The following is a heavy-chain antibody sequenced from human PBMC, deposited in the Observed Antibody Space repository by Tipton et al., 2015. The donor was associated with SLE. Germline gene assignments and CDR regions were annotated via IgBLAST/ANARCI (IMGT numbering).Heavy chain of an antibody. J-gene: IGHJ4*02. CDR3: AKDLNQWNCVAFES. CDR2: ISLSGGDT. CDR1: GFTFGSYG. V-gene: IGHV3-23*01. Sequence: GSLRLSCATSGFTFGSYGMNWVRQAPGKGLEWVSSISLSGGDTYTAHSVRGRFTISRDNSRNTLYLQMNSLRAEDTAIYYCAKDLNQWNCVAFESWGRGTLVTVSP. D-gene: IGHD1-7*01.